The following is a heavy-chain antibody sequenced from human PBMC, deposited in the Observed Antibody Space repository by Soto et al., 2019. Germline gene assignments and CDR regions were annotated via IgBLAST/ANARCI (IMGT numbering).Heavy chain of an antibody. CDR2: MNPNSGNT. V-gene: IGHV1-8*01. CDR1: GYTFTSYD. Sequence: ASVKVSCKASGYTFTSYDINWVRQATGQGLEWMGWMNPNSGNTGYAQKFQGRVTMTRNTSISTAYMELSSLRSEDTAVYYCARVDTSLPADIYDYYYYGMDVWGQGTTVTVSS. D-gene: IGHD2-2*02. CDR3: ARVDTSLPADIYDYYYYGMDV. J-gene: IGHJ6*02.